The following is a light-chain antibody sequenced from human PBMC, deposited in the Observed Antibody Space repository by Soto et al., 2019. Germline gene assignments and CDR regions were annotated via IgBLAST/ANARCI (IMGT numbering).Light chain of an antibody. CDR2: DAS. J-gene: IGKJ5*01. Sequence: DIPMTQSPSSLSASVGDRVTITCQASQDISNYLNWYQQKLGKAPKLLIYDASNLETGVPSRFSGSGSGTDFTFTISSLKPEDIATYYCQQYSPLITFGQGTRLEIK. V-gene: IGKV1-33*01. CDR3: QQYSPLIT. CDR1: QDISNY.